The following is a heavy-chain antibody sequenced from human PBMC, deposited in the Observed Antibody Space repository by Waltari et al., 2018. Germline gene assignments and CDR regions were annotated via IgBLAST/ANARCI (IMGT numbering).Heavy chain of an antibody. V-gene: IGHV3-74*01. J-gene: IGHJ4*02. CDR1: GFTFSSYW. Sequence: EVQLEESGGGLVQPGGSLRLSCAASGFTFSSYWMHWVRQAPGKGLVWCLRINRDGRTISYADSVKGRFTISRDNAKNTLYLQMNSLSAEDTAVYYCASAYYDILDWGQGTLVTVSS. CDR2: INRDGRTI. CDR3: ASAYYDILD. D-gene: IGHD3-9*01.